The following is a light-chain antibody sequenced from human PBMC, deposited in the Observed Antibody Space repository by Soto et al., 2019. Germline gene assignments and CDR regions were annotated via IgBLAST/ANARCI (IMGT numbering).Light chain of an antibody. CDR3: QQYNKWPLT. CDR1: QSFYSN. Sequence: EIVMTQSPATLSVSAGERATLSCRASQSFYSNLAWYQHKPGQAPRLLIYDASTRATGIPARFSASGSGTEFTRTISSLQSEDFAVYYCQQYNKWPLTFGGGTKVEIK. V-gene: IGKV3D-15*01. CDR2: DAS. J-gene: IGKJ4*01.